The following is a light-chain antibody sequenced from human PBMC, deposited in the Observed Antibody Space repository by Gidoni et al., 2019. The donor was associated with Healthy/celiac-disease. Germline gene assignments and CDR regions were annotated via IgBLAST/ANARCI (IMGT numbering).Light chain of an antibody. V-gene: IGLV3-21*03. J-gene: IGLJ1*01. CDR3: QVWDSSSDHRV. CDR2: DDS. Sequence: SYVLTQPPSVSVAPGKTDRITCGGTNIGSKSVHWYQQKPGQAPVLVVYDDSDWPSGIPERFSGSNSGNTATLTISRVEAGDEADYYCQVWDSSSDHRVFGTGTKVTVL. CDR1: NIGSKS.